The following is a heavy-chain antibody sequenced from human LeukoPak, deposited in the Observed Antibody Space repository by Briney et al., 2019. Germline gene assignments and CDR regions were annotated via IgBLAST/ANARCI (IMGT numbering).Heavy chain of an antibody. D-gene: IGHD3-22*01. J-gene: IGHJ4*02. CDR3: ARDRVLYDSSGYYYY. CDR2: ISYDGSNK. V-gene: IGHV3-30-3*01. CDR1: GFTLSSYA. Sequence: GGSLRLSCAASGFTLSSYAMHWVRQAPGKGLEWVAVISYDGSNKYYADSVKGRFTISRDNSKNTLYLQMNSLRAEDTAVYYCARDRVLYDSSGYYYYWGQGTLVTVSS.